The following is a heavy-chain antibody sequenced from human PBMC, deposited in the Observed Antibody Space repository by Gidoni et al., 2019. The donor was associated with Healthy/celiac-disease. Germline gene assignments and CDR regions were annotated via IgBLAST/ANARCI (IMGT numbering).Heavy chain of an antibody. V-gene: IGHV1-8*01. CDR1: GYTFTSYE. Sequence: QVQLVQSGAEVKKPGASVKVSCKASGYTFTSYEINWVRQATGQGLEWMGWMNPNSGNTGYAQKFQGRVTMTRNTSISTAYMELSSLRSEDTAVYYCAREGGWFGELLMTNWFDPWGQGTLVTVSS. J-gene: IGHJ5*02. CDR3: AREGGWFGELLMTNWFDP. D-gene: IGHD3-10*01. CDR2: MNPNSGNT.